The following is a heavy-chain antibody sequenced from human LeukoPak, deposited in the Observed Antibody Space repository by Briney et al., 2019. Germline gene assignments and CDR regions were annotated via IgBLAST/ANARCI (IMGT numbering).Heavy chain of an antibody. V-gene: IGHV3-15*01. J-gene: IGHJ4*02. Sequence: GGSLRLSCAASGFTFSSYAMSWVRQAPGKGLEWVGRIKSKASGGTTDYAAPVKGRFTISRDDSKNTLYLQMNSLKTEDTAVYYCTADLPGGYSDMIDHWGQGTLVTVSS. D-gene: IGHD4-23*01. CDR2: IKSKASGGTT. CDR1: GFTFSSYA. CDR3: TADLPGGYSDMIDH.